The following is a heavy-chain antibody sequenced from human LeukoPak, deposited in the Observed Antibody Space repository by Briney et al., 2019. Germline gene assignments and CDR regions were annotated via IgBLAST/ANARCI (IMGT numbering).Heavy chain of an antibody. V-gene: IGHV3-72*01. D-gene: IGHD3-22*01. CDR3: ASITMIVATGG. Sequence: PGGSLRLSCAASGFTFSDHYMDWVRQAPGKGLEWVGRTRNKANSYTTEYAASVKGRFTISRDDSKNSLYLQMNSLKTEDTAVYHCASITMIVATGGWGQGTLVTVSS. CDR2: TRNKANSYTT. CDR1: GFTFSDHY. J-gene: IGHJ4*02.